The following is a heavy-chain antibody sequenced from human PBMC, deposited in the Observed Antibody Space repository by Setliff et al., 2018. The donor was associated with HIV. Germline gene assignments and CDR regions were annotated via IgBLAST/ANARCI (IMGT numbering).Heavy chain of an antibody. CDR3: ARLRPYNSALDY. Sequence: ASVKVSCKSSGYTFSGRYMHWVRQAPGQVPEWVGWINPINGYTKYAENFQGRVTMTRDTSINTVYMELNSLRPDETAVYYCARLRPYNSALDYWGQGT. CDR1: GYTFSGRY. V-gene: IGHV1-2*02. J-gene: IGHJ4*02. D-gene: IGHD3-10*01. CDR2: INPINGYT.